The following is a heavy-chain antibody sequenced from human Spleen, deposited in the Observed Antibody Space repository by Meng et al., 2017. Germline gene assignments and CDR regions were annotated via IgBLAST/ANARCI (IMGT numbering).Heavy chain of an antibody. CDR3: ARLNCSGGSCYGDY. J-gene: IGHJ4*02. Sequence: QVQLQESGPGLVKPSGTLSPTCAVSGGSISSSNWWSWVRQPPGKGLEWIGEIHHSGNTHYTPSLKSRVTISVEKSKNQFSLKLSSVTAADTAVYYCARLNCSGGSCYGDYWGQGTLVTVSS. CDR2: IHHSGNT. D-gene: IGHD2-15*01. CDR1: GGSISSSNW. V-gene: IGHV4-4*02.